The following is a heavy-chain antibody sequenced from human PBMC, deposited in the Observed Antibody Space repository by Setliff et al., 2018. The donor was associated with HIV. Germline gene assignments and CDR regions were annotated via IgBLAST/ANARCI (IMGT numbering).Heavy chain of an antibody. CDR2: ITPFFRTP. V-gene: IGHV1-69*05. CDR1: GVNFNNYI. Sequence: SVKVSCKASGVNFNNYILSWVRQAPGEGLEWMGGITPFFRTPRYAQKFQGRVTISTDESTKTGYMELSSVTFADTAVYYCVGLWRGLWTTSPGDQYYGMDVWGQGTTVTVSS. J-gene: IGHJ6*02. CDR3: VGLWRGLWTTSPGDQYYGMDV. D-gene: IGHD3-3*01.